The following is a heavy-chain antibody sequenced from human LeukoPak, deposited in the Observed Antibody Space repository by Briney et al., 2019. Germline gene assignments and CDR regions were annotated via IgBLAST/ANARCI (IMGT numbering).Heavy chain of an antibody. CDR1: GGSISSGSYY. CDR3: ARDTSGLRFLEWLLIDAFDI. Sequence: SETLSLTCTVFGGSISSGSYYWSWIRQPAGKGLEWIGRIYTSGSTNYNPSLKSRVTISVDTSKNQFSLKLSSVTAADTAVYYCARDTSGLRFLEWLLIDAFDIWGQGTMVTVSS. CDR2: IYTSGST. D-gene: IGHD3-3*01. V-gene: IGHV4-61*02. J-gene: IGHJ3*02.